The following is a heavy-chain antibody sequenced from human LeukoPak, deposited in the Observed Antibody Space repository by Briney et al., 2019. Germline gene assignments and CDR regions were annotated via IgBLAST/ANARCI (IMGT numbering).Heavy chain of an antibody. CDR1: GFTFSSYW. CDR2: IKQDGSDK. J-gene: IGHJ4*02. CDR3: AREAKLGYCSSTTCQYFDY. D-gene: IGHD2-2*01. V-gene: IGHV3-7*01. Sequence: GGSLRLSCAASGFTFSSYWMSWVRQAPGKGLEWVANIKQDGSDKYYVPSVKGRFSISRDNAKNSLSLQINSLRAEDTAVYYCAREAKLGYCSSTTCQYFDYWGQGALVTVSS.